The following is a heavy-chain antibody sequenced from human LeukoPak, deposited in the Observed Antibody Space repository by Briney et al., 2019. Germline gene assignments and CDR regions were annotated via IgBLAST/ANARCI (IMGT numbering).Heavy chain of an antibody. Sequence: ASVKVSCTASGYTFTSYGISWVRQAPGQGLEWMGWISAYNGNTNYAQKLQGRVTMTTDTSTSTAYMELRSLRSDDTAVYYCARVGVTVTRYYYYGMDVWGQGTTVTVSS. J-gene: IGHJ6*02. CDR2: ISAYNGNT. V-gene: IGHV1-18*01. D-gene: IGHD4-11*01. CDR1: GYTFTSYG. CDR3: ARVGVTVTRYYYYGMDV.